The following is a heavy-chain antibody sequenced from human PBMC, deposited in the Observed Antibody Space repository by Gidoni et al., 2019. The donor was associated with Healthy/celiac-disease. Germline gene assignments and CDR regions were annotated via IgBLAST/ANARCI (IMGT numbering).Heavy chain of an antibody. CDR3: ARGADSSGYYYPRPFDY. D-gene: IGHD3-22*01. Sequence: QVQLQQWGAGLLKPSETLSLTCAVYGGSFSGYYWSWIRQPPGKGLEWIGEINHSGSTNYNPSLKSRVTISVDTSKTQFSLKLSSVTAADTAVYYCARGADSSGYYYPRPFDYWGQGTLVTVSS. V-gene: IGHV4-34*01. CDR2: INHSGST. J-gene: IGHJ4*02. CDR1: GGSFSGYY.